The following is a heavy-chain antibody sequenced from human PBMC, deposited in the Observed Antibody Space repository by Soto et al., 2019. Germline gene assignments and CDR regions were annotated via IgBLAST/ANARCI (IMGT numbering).Heavy chain of an antibody. Sequence: SGPTLVNPTQTLTMTCAFSGFSLSTAGFCVQWIRQPPGKALEWLALIDWDDEKYYSTSLRSRLTLSKDTSKNQVVLTLTNMAPEDTATYYCARLRCYGGTPGLDSWGQGTLVTVSS. CDR3: ARLRCYGGTPGLDS. D-gene: IGHD4-17*01. CDR2: IDWDDEK. J-gene: IGHJ5*01. CDR1: GFSLSTAGFC. V-gene: IGHV2-70*01.